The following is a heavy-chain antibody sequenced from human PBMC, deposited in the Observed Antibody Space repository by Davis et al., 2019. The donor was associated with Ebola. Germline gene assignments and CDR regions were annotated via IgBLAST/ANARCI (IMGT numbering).Heavy chain of an antibody. CDR2: ISTTGHTI. V-gene: IGHV3-11*04. D-gene: IGHD3/OR15-3a*01. CDR3: ARDPPNGLPVYYMDV. CDR1: GFNFKDFH. Sequence: PGGSLRLSCVASGFNFKDFHMNWIRQAPGKALEWVAHISTTGHTIYYADSVKGRFTISRDNAENSVYLQMDSLKVEDTAVYYCARDPPNGLPVYYMDVWGKGTTVAVSS. J-gene: IGHJ6*03.